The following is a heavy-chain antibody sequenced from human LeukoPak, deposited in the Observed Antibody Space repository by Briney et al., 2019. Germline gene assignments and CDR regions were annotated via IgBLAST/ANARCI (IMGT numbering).Heavy chain of an antibody. V-gene: IGHV3-48*03. CDR3: ARTCCLYTFEI. CDR2: ISTSGSTI. J-gene: IGHJ3*02. CDR1: GFTFSISA. D-gene: IGHD2-2*02. Sequence: GGSLRLSCVASGFTFSISAMNWVRQAPGGGLEWVSYISTSGSTIYYADSVKGRFTISRDNAKNSLFLQMKSLRAEDTAVYYCARTCCLYTFEIWGQGTMVTVSS.